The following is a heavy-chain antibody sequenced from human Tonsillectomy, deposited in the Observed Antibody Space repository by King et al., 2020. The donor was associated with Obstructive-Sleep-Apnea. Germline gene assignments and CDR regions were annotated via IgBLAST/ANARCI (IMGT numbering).Heavy chain of an antibody. J-gene: IGHJ4*02. Sequence: LQLQESGPGLVKTSETLSLTCTVSGYSISSGFYWGWIRQPPWKGLEWIGIIYHSGSPHYNPSLESRVTISVDTSKNQFSLQLRSVTAADTAVYYCARAAGYIFCQHSYFDYWGQGTLVTVSS. CDR1: GYSISSGFY. V-gene: IGHV4-38-2*02. CDR3: ARAAGYIFCQHSYFDY. CDR2: IYHSGSP. D-gene: IGHD5-24*01.